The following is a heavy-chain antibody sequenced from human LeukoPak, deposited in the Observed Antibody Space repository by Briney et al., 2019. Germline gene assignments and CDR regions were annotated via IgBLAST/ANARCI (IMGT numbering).Heavy chain of an antibody. V-gene: IGHV4-39*07. CDR2: INHSGST. J-gene: IGHJ5*02. CDR3: ARGRDYYDLNWFDP. CDR1: GGSISSSSYY. Sequence: SETLSLTCTVSGGSISSSSYYWSWIRQPPGKGLEWIGEINHSGSTNYNPSLKSRVTISVDTSKNQFSLKLSSVTAADTAVYYCARGRDYYDLNWFDPWGQGTLVTVSS. D-gene: IGHD3-22*01.